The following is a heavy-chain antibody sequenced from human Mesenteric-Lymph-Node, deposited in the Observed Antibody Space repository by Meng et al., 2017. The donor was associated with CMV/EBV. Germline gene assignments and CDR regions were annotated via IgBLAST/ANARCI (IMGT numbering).Heavy chain of an antibody. D-gene: IGHD3-16*02. V-gene: IGHV3-7*01. CDR1: GFTFSGSW. CDR3: ARDSFRFFDY. Sequence: GESLKISCAASGFTFSGSWMGWVRQAPGKGLEWGADINEDGSDKYYLDSVKGRFTISRDNAKKSLFLQMNSLRGDDTAVYYCARDSFRFFDYWGQGAPVTVSS. J-gene: IGHJ4*02. CDR2: INEDGSDK.